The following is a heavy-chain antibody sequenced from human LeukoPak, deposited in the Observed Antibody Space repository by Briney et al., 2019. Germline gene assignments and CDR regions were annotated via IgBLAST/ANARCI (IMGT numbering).Heavy chain of an antibody. J-gene: IGHJ2*01. V-gene: IGHV3-48*03. Sequence: PGGSLRLSCVASGFTLSGYQMNWVRQAPGKGLEWVSSISGSDSTVYYADSVRGRFTISRDSAKNSMYLQMSSLRAEDTALYYCARRFDLWGRGTLVTVSS. CDR3: ARRFDL. CDR2: ISGSDSTV. CDR1: GFTLSGYQ.